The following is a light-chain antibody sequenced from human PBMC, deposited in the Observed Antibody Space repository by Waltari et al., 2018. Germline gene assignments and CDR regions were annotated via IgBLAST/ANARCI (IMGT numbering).Light chain of an antibody. CDR2: DAS. J-gene: IGKJ5*01. Sequence: EVVLTQSPATLSLSPGERATLSCRASRSVSSYLAWYQQKPGQAPRLLIYDASNRATGIPARFSGSGYGTDFTLTISTLEPEDFAVYYCQQRSNWPPITFGQGTRLEIK. CDR1: RSVSSY. CDR3: QQRSNWPPIT. V-gene: IGKV3-11*01.